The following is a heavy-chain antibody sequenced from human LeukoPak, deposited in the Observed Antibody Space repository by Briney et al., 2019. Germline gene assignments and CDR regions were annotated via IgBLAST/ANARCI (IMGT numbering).Heavy chain of an antibody. J-gene: IGHJ4*02. D-gene: IGHD6-19*01. CDR1: GGSISSSTDY. CDR3: ASEPGIAVAGTEGWPNDY. V-gene: IGHV4-39*07. CDR2: IYYHENT. Sequence: SETLSLTCTVSGGSISSSTDYWGWIRQAPGKGLEWIGSIYYHENTYYNSSLKSRVTISVDTSKNQFSLKLSSVTAADTAVYYCASEPGIAVAGTEGWPNDYWGQGTLVTVSS.